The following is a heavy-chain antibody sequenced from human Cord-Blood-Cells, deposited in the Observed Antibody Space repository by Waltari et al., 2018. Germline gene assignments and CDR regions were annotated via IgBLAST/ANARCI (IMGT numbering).Heavy chain of an antibody. CDR2: MNHSGST. CDR1: GGSFSGYY. J-gene: IGHJ4*02. Sequence: QVQLQQWGAGLLKPSETLSLTCAVYGGSFSGYYWSWIRQPPGKGLEWIGEMNHSGSTNHHPSLKSRVTISVDTSKNQFSLKLSSVTAADTAVYYCARGDTGLYFDYWGQGTLVTVSS. V-gene: IGHV4-34*01. D-gene: IGHD2-21*01. CDR3: ARGDTGLYFDY.